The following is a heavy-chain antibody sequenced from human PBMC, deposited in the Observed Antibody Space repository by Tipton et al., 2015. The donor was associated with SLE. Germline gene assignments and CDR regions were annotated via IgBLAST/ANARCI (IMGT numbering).Heavy chain of an antibody. J-gene: IGHJ3*02. CDR2: ISAYNGNT. CDR1: GYTFTSYG. Sequence: QLVQSGPEVKKPGASVKVSCKASGYTFTSYGISWVRQAPGQGLEWMGWISAYNGNTNYAQKLQGRVTMTTDTSTSTAYMELRSLRSDDTAVYYCAREEWYYYHSSGYYSADAFDIWGQGTVVTVSS. CDR3: AREEWYYYHSSGYYSADAFDI. D-gene: IGHD3-22*01. V-gene: IGHV1-18*01.